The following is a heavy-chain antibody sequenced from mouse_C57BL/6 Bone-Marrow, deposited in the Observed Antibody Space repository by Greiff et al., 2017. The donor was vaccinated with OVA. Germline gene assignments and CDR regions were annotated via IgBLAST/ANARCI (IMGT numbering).Heavy chain of an antibody. Sequence: VKLMESGAELVRPGASVKLSCKASGYTFTDYYISWVKQRPGQGLEWIARIYPGSGNIYYNEKFKGKATLTAEKSSSTAYMQLSSLTSDDSAVYFCARAGGLRDCFDYWGQGTTLTVSS. CDR3: ARAGGLRDCFDY. V-gene: IGHV1-76*01. CDR1: GYTFTDYY. D-gene: IGHD2-2*01. J-gene: IGHJ2*01. CDR2: IYPGSGNI.